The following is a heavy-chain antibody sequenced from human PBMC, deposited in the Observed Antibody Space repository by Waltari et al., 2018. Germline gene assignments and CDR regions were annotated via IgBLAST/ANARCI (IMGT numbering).Heavy chain of an antibody. CDR2: INPDSVGT. CDR1: GYTFTGYY. CDR3: ARERGYSGYDRSGYFDY. Sequence: QVQLVQSGAEVKKPGASVKVSCKASGYTFTGYYMHWVRQAPGQGLGWMGRINPDSVGTNYAQKYQGRATMTRDTSIGTAYMELSRLSTDDTAVYYCARERGYSGYDRSGYFDYWGQGTLVTVSS. D-gene: IGHD5-12*01. J-gene: IGHJ4*02. V-gene: IGHV1-2*06.